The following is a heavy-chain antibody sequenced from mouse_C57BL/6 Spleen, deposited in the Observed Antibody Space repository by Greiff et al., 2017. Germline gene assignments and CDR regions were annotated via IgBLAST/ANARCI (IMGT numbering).Heavy chain of an antibody. D-gene: IGHD1-1*01. CDR3: ARSGGTVYYYAMDY. J-gene: IGHJ4*01. CDR2: INPSNGGT. V-gene: IGHV1-53*01. Sequence: QVQLQQSGTELVKPGASVKLSCKASGYTFTSYWMPWVKQRPGQGLEWIGNINPSNGGTNYNEKFKSKATLTVDKSSSTAYMQLSSLTSEDSAVYYCARSGGTVYYYAMDYWGQGTSVTVSS. CDR1: GYTFTSYW.